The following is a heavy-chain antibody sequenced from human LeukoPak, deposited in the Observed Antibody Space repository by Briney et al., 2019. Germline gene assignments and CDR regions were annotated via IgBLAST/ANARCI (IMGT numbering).Heavy chain of an antibody. CDR3: AKQTDATGSRGGAFDI. Sequence: PTGGSLRLSCAASGLTFSNYAMSWVRQAPGKGLEWVSTISNSGGSTYSADSMKGRFTISRDNSKNTLFLQMSGLGAEDTAVYYCAKQTDATGSRGGAFDIWGQGTMVTVSS. CDR2: ISNSGGST. V-gene: IGHV3-23*01. CDR1: GLTFSNYA. J-gene: IGHJ3*02. D-gene: IGHD2-15*01.